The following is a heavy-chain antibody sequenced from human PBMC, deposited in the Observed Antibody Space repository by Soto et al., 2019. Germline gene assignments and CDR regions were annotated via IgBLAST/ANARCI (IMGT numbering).Heavy chain of an antibody. J-gene: IGHJ6*03. CDR1: GFTFSSYS. V-gene: IGHV3-21*01. CDR2: ISSSSSYI. D-gene: IGHD6-13*01. Sequence: EVQLVESGGGLVKPGGSLRLSCAASGFTFSSYSMNWVRQAPGKGLEWVSSISSSSSYIYYADSVKGRFTISRDNAKNSLYLQMNSLRAEDTAVYYCASIPGIAAAGWTYYYYYMDVWGKGTTVTVSS. CDR3: ASIPGIAAAGWTYYYYYMDV.